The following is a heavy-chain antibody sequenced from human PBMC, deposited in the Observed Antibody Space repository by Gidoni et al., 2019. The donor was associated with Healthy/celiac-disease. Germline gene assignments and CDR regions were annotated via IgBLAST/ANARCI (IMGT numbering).Heavy chain of an antibody. J-gene: IGHJ5*02. Sequence: QVQLVQSGAEVKKPGASVKVSCKASGYTFTGYYMHWVRQAPGQGLGWMGWINPNRGGKNYAQKFQGRGTLTRDTSISTGYMGLSRLRSDDTAVYYWARVEYYGSGEKNWFDPWGQGTLVTVSS. CDR2: INPNRGGK. D-gene: IGHD3-10*01. V-gene: IGHV1-2*02. CDR1: GYTFTGYY. CDR3: ARVEYYGSGEKNWFDP.